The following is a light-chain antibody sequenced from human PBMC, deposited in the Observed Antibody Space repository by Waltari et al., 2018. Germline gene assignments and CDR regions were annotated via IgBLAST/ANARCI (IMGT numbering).Light chain of an antibody. CDR3: QQTSGTPLT. J-gene: IGKJ4*01. CDR1: QSITTF. V-gene: IGKV1-39*01. Sequence: DIQMTQSPPSLSASVGDRVTITCRARQSITTFLNRYQQKPGKAPQLLIYAASSLQGGAPSRFSGSGSGTDFTLTINSLQPEDFATYFCQQTSGTPLTFGGGTKVEI. CDR2: AAS.